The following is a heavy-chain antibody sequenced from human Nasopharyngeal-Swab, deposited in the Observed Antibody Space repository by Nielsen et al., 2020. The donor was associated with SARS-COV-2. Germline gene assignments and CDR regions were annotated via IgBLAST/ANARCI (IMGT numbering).Heavy chain of an antibody. Sequence: SLKISCAASGFTFDDYAMHWVRQAPGKGLEWVSGISWNSGSIGYADSVKGRFTISRDNAKNSLYLQMNSLRAEDTALYYCAPLGATRYNDAFDIWGQGTMVTVSS. J-gene: IGHJ3*02. CDR1: GFTFDDYA. CDR2: ISWNSGSI. V-gene: IGHV3-9*01. D-gene: IGHD1-26*01. CDR3: APLGATRYNDAFDI.